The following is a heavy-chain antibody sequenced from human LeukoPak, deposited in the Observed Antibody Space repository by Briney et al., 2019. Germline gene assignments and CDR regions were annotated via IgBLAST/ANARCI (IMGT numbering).Heavy chain of an antibody. J-gene: IGHJ4*02. D-gene: IGHD6-6*01. CDR2: IYYSGST. CDR1: GGSISRDF. CDR3: ARARIAARRYYFDY. V-gene: IGHV4-59*08. Sequence: SETLSLTCTVSGGSISRDFWSWIRQPPGKGLEWIGYIYYSGSTNYNPSLKSRVTISVDTSKNQFSLKLSSVTAADTAVYYCARARIAARRYYFDYWGQGTLVTVSS.